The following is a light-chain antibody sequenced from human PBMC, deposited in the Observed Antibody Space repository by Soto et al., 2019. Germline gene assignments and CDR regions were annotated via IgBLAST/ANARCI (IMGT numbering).Light chain of an antibody. CDR3: QQHINWPLT. CDR1: QSVGNY. CDR2: DAS. V-gene: IGKV3-11*01. Sequence: EIVLTQSPATLSLSPGERATLSCRASQSVGNYLAWLPQKPGQAPRFLIYDASNRATGIPARFSGTRSGTDFTLTISSLEPEDFAVYYCQQHINWPLTFGGGTKVEIK. J-gene: IGKJ4*01.